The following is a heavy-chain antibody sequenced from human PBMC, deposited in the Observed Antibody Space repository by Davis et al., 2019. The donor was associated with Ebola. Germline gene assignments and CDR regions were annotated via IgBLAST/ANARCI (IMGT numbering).Heavy chain of an antibody. CDR1: GFTFSSYS. D-gene: IGHD6-19*01. CDR2: ISSSSSYI. J-gene: IGHJ5*02. Sequence: PGGSLRLSCAASGFTFSSYSMNWVRQAPGKGLEWVSSISSSSSYIYYADSVKGRFTISRDNAKNSLYLQMNSLRAEDTAVYYCARDRAAVAPGWFDPWGQGTLVTVSS. CDR3: ARDRAAVAPGWFDP. V-gene: IGHV3-21*04.